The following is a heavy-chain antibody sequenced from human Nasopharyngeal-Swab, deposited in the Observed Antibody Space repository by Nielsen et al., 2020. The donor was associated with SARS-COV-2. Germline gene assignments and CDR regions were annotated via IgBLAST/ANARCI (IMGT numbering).Heavy chain of an antibody. CDR3: ARDGQRNCSGGSCYHYYYYGMDV. Sequence: GESLKISCAASGFTFSSYSMNWVRQAPGKGLEWVSYISCNSSTIYYADSVKGRFTISRDNAKNSLYLQMNSLRAEDTAVYYCARDGQRNCSGGSCYHYYYYGMDVWGQGTTVTVSS. V-gene: IGHV3-48*04. CDR1: GFTFSSYS. CDR2: ISCNSSTI. J-gene: IGHJ6*02. D-gene: IGHD2-15*01.